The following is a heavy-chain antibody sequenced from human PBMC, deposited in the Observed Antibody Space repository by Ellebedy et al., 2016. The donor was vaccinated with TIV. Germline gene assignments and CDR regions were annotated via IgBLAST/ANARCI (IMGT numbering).Heavy chain of an antibody. Sequence: AASVKVSCKASGYTFTSYDIYWVRQATGQGLEWMGWMNPNSGNTGHAQNFQGRVTMTRNTSISTAYMELSSLRSEDTAVYYCARWRGYYDSKSYYKGHDYWGQGTLVTVSS. CDR3: ARWRGYYDSKSYYKGHDY. CDR1: GYTFTSYD. D-gene: IGHD3-10*01. V-gene: IGHV1-8*01. CDR2: MNPNSGNT. J-gene: IGHJ4*02.